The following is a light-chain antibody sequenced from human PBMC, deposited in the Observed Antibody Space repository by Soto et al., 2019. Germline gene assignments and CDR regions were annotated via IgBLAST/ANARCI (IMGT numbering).Light chain of an antibody. CDR3: SSYASSTTYV. Sequence: QSALTQPASVSGSPGQSITISCTGTSSDVGGYNYVSWYQHHPGKDPKLMLYDVSNRPSGVSNRFSGSKSGNTASLTISGLQAEDEADYYCSSYASSTTYVFGTGTKLTVL. J-gene: IGLJ1*01. CDR2: DVS. V-gene: IGLV2-14*01. CDR1: SSDVGGYNY.